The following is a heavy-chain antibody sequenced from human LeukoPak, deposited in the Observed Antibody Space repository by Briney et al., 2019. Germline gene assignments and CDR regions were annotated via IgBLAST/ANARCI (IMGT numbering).Heavy chain of an antibody. CDR3: ARGSHYYDSSGYYFDY. CDR2: INHSGST. J-gene: IGHJ4*02. CDR1: GGSFSGYY. D-gene: IGHD3-22*01. Sequence: SETLSLTCAVYGGSFSGYYWSWIRQPPGKGLGWIGEINHSGSTNYNPSLKSRVTISVDTSKNQFSLKLSSVTAADTAVYYCARGSHYYDSSGYYFDYWGQGTLVTVSS. V-gene: IGHV4-34*01.